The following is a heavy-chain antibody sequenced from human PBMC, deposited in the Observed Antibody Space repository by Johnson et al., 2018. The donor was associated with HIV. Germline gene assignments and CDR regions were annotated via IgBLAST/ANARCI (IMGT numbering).Heavy chain of an antibody. V-gene: IGHV3-30*14. Sequence: QVQLVESGGGVVQPGRSLRLSCAASGFTFSSYAMHWVRQAPGKGLEWVAVLLCGGRNKKSADSVKGIFTISRDNSKNTLYLQMNSLKTEDTAEYYCTTDGSGAHGAFDIWGQGTMVTVTS. CDR1: GFTFSSYA. CDR3: TTDGSGAHGAFDI. D-gene: IGHD3-10*01. CDR2: LLCGGRNK. J-gene: IGHJ3*02.